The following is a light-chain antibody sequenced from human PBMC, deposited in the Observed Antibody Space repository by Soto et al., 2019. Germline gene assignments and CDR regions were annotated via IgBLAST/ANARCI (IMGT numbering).Light chain of an antibody. Sequence: EIVLTQSPGTLSLSPGEGATLSCRSSQYIATSYLEWYQQRRGQAPRLLIYGASSRATGLPDRFSGSGSGTDFTLTISRLEPEDFAVYYCQQYGGSPYTFGQGTTVEIK. J-gene: IGKJ2*01. CDR3: QQYGGSPYT. CDR2: GAS. V-gene: IGKV3-20*01. CDR1: QYIATSY.